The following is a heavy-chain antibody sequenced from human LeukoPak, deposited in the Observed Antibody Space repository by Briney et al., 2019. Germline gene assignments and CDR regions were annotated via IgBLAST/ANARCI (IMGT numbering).Heavy chain of an antibody. Sequence: GGSLRLSCAASGFIFSEYEMNWVRQAPGKGLEWVSYISSSGGSIYNADSVRGRFTISRNNGENSLYLQMNSLRAEDTAVYYCARGRRLWFGETHDAFDMWGVGTMVTVSS. CDR3: ARGRRLWFGETHDAFDM. J-gene: IGHJ3*02. V-gene: IGHV3-48*03. CDR1: GFIFSEYE. CDR2: ISSSGGSI. D-gene: IGHD3-10*01.